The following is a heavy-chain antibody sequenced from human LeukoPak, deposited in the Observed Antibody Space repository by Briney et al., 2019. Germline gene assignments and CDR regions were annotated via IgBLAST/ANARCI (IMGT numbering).Heavy chain of an antibody. J-gene: IGHJ3*02. CDR3: ARGKSTRHGLDI. D-gene: IGHD2-2*01. Sequence: GGSLGLSCAASGFTFSSYAITWVRQAPGKGLEWVSAVIDNGGFTYYADSVKGRFTISRDNSKDALYLQMNSLRVEDTAVYYCARGKSTRHGLDIWGQGTKVTVSS. CDR2: VIDNGGFT. V-gene: IGHV3-23*01. CDR1: GFTFSSYA.